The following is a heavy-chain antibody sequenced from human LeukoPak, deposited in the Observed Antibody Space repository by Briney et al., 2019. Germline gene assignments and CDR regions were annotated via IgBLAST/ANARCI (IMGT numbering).Heavy chain of an antibody. CDR1: GYSFTSYW. CDR3: ARGKVVAATISYFDY. J-gene: IGHJ4*02. D-gene: IGHD2-15*01. CDR2: IYPGDSDT. Sequence: GESLEISCKGPGYSFTSYWIGWARQMPGKGLEWMGIIYPGDSDTRYSPSFQGQVTISADKSISTAYLQWSSLKASDTAMYYCARGKVVAATISYFDYWGQGTLVTVSS. V-gene: IGHV5-51*01.